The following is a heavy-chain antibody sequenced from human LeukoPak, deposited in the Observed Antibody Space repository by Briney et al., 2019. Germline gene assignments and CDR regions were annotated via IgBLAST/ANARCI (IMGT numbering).Heavy chain of an antibody. CDR3: ARGEDGDYYFQH. D-gene: IGHD4-17*01. J-gene: IGHJ1*01. V-gene: IGHV3-30-3*01. Sequence: GGSLRLSCAASGFTFSSYAMHWVRQAPGKGLEWVAVISYDGSNKYYADSVKGRFTISRDNSKNTLYLQMNSLRAEDTAVYYCARGEDGDYYFQHWGQGTLVTVSS. CDR1: GFTFSSYA. CDR2: ISYDGSNK.